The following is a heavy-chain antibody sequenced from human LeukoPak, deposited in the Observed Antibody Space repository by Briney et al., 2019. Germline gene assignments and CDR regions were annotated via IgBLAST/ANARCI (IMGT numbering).Heavy chain of an antibody. V-gene: IGHV1-46*01. Sequence: SSVKVPCKASGGTFSSYAISWVRQAPGQGLEWMGIINPSGGSTSYAQKFQGRVTMTRDTSTSTVYMELSSLRSEDTAVYYCARDSYYDSIWGQGTLVTVSS. J-gene: IGHJ4*02. CDR2: INPSGGST. CDR1: GGTFSSYA. D-gene: IGHD3-22*01. CDR3: ARDSYYDSI.